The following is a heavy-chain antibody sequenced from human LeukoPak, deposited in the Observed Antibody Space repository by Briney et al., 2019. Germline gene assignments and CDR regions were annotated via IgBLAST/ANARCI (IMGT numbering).Heavy chain of an antibody. Sequence: GGSLRLSCAASGFTFDDYAMHWVRQAPGKGLEWVSGISWNSGSIGYADSVKGRFTISRDNSKNTLYLQMNSLRAEDTAVYYCAKDGTGLLWFGELKYWFDPWGQGTLVTVSS. J-gene: IGHJ5*02. CDR2: ISWNSGSI. CDR1: GFTFDDYA. CDR3: AKDGTGLLWFGELKYWFDP. V-gene: IGHV3-9*01. D-gene: IGHD3-10*01.